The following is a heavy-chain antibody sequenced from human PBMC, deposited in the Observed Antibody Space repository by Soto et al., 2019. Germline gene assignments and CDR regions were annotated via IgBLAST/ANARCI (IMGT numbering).Heavy chain of an antibody. CDR2: IIPIFGTA. CDR3: ARESYSSTWSFQH. Sequence: ASVKVSCKASGGTFSSYAISWVRQAPGQGLEWMGGIIPIFGTANYAQKFQGRVTITADKSTSTAYMELSSLRSEDTAVYYCARESYSSTWSFQHWGQGTLVTVSS. D-gene: IGHD6-13*01. CDR1: GGTFSSYA. V-gene: IGHV1-69*06. J-gene: IGHJ1*01.